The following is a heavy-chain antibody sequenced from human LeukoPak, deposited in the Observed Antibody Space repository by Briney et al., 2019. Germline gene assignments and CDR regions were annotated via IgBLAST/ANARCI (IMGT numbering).Heavy chain of an antibody. J-gene: IGHJ6*02. D-gene: IGHD3-10*01. CDR1: GYTFTGYY. V-gene: IGHV1-2*02. CDR3: ARGPRPRSMVRGNYYYGMDV. CDR2: INPDSGGT. Sequence: GASVKVSCKASGYTFTGYYMHWVRQAPGQGLEWMGWINPDSGGTNYAQKFQGRVTMTRDTSISTAYMELSRLRSDDTAVYYCARGPRPRSMVRGNYYYGMDVWGQGTTVTVSS.